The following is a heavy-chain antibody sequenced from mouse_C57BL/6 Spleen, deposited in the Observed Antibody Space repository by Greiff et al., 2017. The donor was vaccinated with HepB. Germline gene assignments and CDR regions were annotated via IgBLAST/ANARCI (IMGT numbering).Heavy chain of an antibody. CDR1: GYTFTSYW. V-gene: IGHV1-52*01. Sequence: QVQLKQPGAELVRPGSSVKLSCKASGYTFTSYWMHWVKQRPIQGLEWIGNIDPSDSETHYNQKFKDKATLTVDKSSSTAYMQLSSLTSEDSAVYYCARGDTTVVAYYFDYWGQGTTLTVSS. J-gene: IGHJ2*01. CDR2: IDPSDSET. D-gene: IGHD1-1*01. CDR3: ARGDTTVVAYYFDY.